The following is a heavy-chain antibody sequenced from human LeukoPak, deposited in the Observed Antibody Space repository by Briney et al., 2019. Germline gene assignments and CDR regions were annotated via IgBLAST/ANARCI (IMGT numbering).Heavy chain of an antibody. CDR1: GFTFSNYA. J-gene: IGHJ4*02. Sequence: GGSLRLSCAASGFTFSNYAMNWVRQAPGKGLEWVSVISGNGGSTHYADSVKGRFTISRDNSKNTLYLQMSSLGAEDTAVYYCASKGGNWGQGTLVTVSS. CDR3: ASKGGN. V-gene: IGHV3-23*01. D-gene: IGHD2-15*01. CDR2: ISGNGGST.